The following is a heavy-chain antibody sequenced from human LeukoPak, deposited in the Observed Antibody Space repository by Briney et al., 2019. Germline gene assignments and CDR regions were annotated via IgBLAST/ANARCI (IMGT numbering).Heavy chain of an antibody. CDR2: IYSGGST. J-gene: IGHJ6*02. CDR1: GFTVSSNY. Sequence: QPGGSLRLSCAASGFTVSSNYMSWVRQAPGKGLEWVSVIYSGGSTYYADSVKGRFTISRDNSKNTLYLQMNSLRAEDTAVYYCARDPEQWLAIAVVYGMDVWGQGTTVTVSS. D-gene: IGHD6-19*01. CDR3: ARDPEQWLAIAVVYGMDV. V-gene: IGHV3-53*01.